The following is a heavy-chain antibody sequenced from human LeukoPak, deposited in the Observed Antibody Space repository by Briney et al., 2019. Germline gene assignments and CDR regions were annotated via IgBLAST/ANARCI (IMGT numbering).Heavy chain of an antibody. V-gene: IGHV3-53*01. J-gene: IGHJ3*02. Sequence: GGSLRLSCAASGFTVSSNYMSWVRQAPGKGLEWVSIIYSGGSTFYADSVKGRFTISRDNSKNTLYLQMNSLRAEDTAVYYCARGGSYLSAFDIWGQGAMVTVSS. CDR1: GFTVSSNY. D-gene: IGHD1-26*01. CDR3: ARGGSYLSAFDI. CDR2: IYSGGST.